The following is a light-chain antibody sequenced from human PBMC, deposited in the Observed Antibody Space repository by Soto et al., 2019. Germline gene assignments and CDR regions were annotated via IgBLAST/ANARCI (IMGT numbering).Light chain of an antibody. Sequence: QSALTQPASVSGSPGQSITISCSGTSSNVGGYNYVSWYQQHPGKAPKLIIYEVSNRPSGLSNRFSGSKSGYTASLTISGLQAEDEADYYCSSYNMSSTLFAFGGGTKLTVL. CDR1: SSNVGGYNY. V-gene: IGLV2-14*01. J-gene: IGLJ2*01. CDR3: SSYNMSSTLFA. CDR2: EVS.